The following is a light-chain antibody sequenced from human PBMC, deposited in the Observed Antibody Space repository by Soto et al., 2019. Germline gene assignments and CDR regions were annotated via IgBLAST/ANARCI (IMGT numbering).Light chain of an antibody. CDR3: QQYNNWPYT. V-gene: IGKV3-15*01. Sequence: EIVMTHSPATLSVSPGDRATLSCRASQSAKTYLAWYQQKPGQAPRLLIYDASSRPTGIPARFSGSGSGTEFTLTISSLQSEDFAIYYCQQYNNWPYTFGQGTKLEIK. CDR1: QSAKTY. CDR2: DAS. J-gene: IGKJ2*01.